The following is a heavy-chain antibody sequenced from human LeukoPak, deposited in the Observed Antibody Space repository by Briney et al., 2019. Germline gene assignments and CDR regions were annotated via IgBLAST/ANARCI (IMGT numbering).Heavy chain of an antibody. D-gene: IGHD2-8*01. CDR3: ARDLWLMVYAIPDTHTNYYGMDV. V-gene: IGHV3-7*01. CDR1: GFTFSSYW. Sequence: PGGSLRLSCAASGFTFSSYWMSWVRQAPGKGLEWVANIKQDGSEKYYVDSVKGRFTISRDNAKNSLYLQMNSLRAEDTAVYYCARDLWLMVYAIPDTHTNYYGMDVWGQGTTVTVSS. J-gene: IGHJ6*02. CDR2: IKQDGSEK.